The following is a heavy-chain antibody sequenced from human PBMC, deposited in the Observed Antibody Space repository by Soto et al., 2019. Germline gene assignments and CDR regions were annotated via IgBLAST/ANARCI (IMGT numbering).Heavy chain of an antibody. Sequence: PSETLSLTCTVSGDSVSSYYWSWIRQPPGKGLEWIGYIYYSGSTYYNPSLKSRVTISVDTSKKQFSLKLSSVTAADTAVYYCARALQVTMARGVAFDYWGQGTLVTVSS. D-gene: IGHD3-10*01. CDR2: IYYSGST. CDR3: ARALQVTMARGVAFDY. V-gene: IGHV4-59*02. J-gene: IGHJ4*02. CDR1: GDSVSSYY.